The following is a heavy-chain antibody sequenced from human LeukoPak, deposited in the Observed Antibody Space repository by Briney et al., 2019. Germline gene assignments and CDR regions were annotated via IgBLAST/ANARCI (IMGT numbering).Heavy chain of an antibody. V-gene: IGHV3-53*01. D-gene: IGHD1-1*01. CDR1: GFIVSSNF. CDR2: IYSGERT. CDR3: ARDNSGSIDY. J-gene: IGHJ4*02. Sequence: GGSLRLSRVASGFIVSSNFMSWVRQAPGKGLEWVSIIYSGERTYYADSVKGRFIISRDNSKNTLYPHMNSLRAEDTGMYYCARDNSGSIDYWGQGTLVTVSS.